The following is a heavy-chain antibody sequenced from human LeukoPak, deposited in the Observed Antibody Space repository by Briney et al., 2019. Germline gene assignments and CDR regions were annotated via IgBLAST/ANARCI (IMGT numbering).Heavy chain of an antibody. Sequence: WETLSLTCAVYGGSFSGYYWSWIRQPPGKGLEWIGEINHSGSTNYNPSLKSRVTISVDTSKNQFSLKLSSVTAADTAVYYCARDQYYYDSTGYYKFDPWGQGTLVTVSS. J-gene: IGHJ5*02. CDR2: INHSGST. CDR3: ARDQYYYDSTGYYKFDP. CDR1: GGSFSGYY. D-gene: IGHD3-22*01. V-gene: IGHV4-34*01.